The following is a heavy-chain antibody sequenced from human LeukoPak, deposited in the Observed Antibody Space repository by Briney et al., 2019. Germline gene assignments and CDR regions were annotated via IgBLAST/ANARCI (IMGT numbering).Heavy chain of an antibody. Sequence: SETLSLTCTVSGYSISSGYYWGWIRQPPGKGLEWIGSIYHSGSTYYNPSLKSRVTISVDTSKNQFSLKLSSVTAADTAVYYCARERGGGDLDYWGQGTLVTVSS. V-gene: IGHV4-38-2*02. J-gene: IGHJ4*02. D-gene: IGHD3-10*01. CDR1: GYSISSGYY. CDR2: IYHSGST. CDR3: ARERGGGDLDY.